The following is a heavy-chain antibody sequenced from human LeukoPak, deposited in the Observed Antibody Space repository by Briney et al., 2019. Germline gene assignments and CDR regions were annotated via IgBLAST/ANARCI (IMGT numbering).Heavy chain of an antibody. J-gene: IGHJ4*02. V-gene: IGHV1-46*01. Sequence: ASVKASCKASGYTFTSYYMHWVRQAPGQGLEWMGIINPSGGSTSYAQKFQGRVTMTRDMSTSTVYMELSSLRSDDTAVYYCARVRALRYYYDSPDYWGQGTLVTVSS. CDR1: GYTFTSYY. CDR3: ARVRALRYYYDSPDY. D-gene: IGHD3-22*01. CDR2: INPSGGST.